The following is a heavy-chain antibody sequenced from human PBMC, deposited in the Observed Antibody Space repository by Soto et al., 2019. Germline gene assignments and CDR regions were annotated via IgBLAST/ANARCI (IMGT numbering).Heavy chain of an antibody. CDR2: ISSNGGST. J-gene: IGHJ6*04. V-gene: IGHV3-64*01. D-gene: IGHD3-3*01. Sequence: GGSLRLSCAASGFTFSSYAMHWVRQAPGKGLEYVSAISSNGGSTYYANSVKGRFTISRDNSKNTLYLQMGSLRAEDMAVYYCARGGLKYYDFWSGYLEMDVWGKGTTVTVSS. CDR1: GFTFSSYA. CDR3: ARGGLKYYDFWSGYLEMDV.